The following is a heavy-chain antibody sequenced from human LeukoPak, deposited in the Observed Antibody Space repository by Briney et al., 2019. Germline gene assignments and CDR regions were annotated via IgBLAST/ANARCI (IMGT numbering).Heavy chain of an antibody. D-gene: IGHD3-9*01. CDR2: MNPNSGNT. CDR3: ARGGDVLRYFDWLFEFDY. J-gene: IGHJ4*02. V-gene: IGHV1-8*01. CDR1: GYTFTSYD. Sequence: ASVKVSCKASGYTFTSYDINWVRQATGQGLEWMGWMNPNSGNTGYAQKFQGRVTMTRNTSISTAYMELSSLRSEDTAVYYCARGGDVLRYFDWLFEFDYWGQGTLVTVSS.